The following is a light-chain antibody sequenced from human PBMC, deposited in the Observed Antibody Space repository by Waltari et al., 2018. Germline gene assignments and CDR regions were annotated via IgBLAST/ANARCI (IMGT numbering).Light chain of an antibody. CDR1: QSIFHNSNSKNY. V-gene: IGKV4-1*01. CDR2: WAS. Sequence: DIVMTQSPESLALSLGERATINCKSSQSIFHNSNSKNYLAWYQQKPGQPPNLLIYWASVREAGIPERFSGSSSGNTVTLTITGAQVEDEADYYCYSASDNNWVFGGGT. J-gene: IGKJ4*01. CDR3: YSASDNNWV.